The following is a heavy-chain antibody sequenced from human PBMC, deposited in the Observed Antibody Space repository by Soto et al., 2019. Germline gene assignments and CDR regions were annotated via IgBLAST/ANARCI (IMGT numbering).Heavy chain of an antibody. V-gene: IGHV3-23*01. D-gene: IGHD6-19*01. Sequence: EVQLLESGGGLVQPGGSLRLSCTASGFTFSNNVMSWVRQAPGKGLEWVSSISDSGGNTYYADSVKGWLTISRDNSRNTLYLQVNSLKAEDTAVYYCAGRGDSGAWAYGYWGQGTLVTVSS. CDR2: ISDSGGNT. CDR1: GFTFSNNV. J-gene: IGHJ4*02. CDR3: AGRGDSGAWAYGY.